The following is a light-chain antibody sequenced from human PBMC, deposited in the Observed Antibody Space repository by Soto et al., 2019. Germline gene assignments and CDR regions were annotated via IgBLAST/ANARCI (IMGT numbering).Light chain of an antibody. CDR1: QSVSSSY. J-gene: IGKJ2*01. Sequence: EIVLTQSPGTLSLSPGERATLSCRASQSVSSSYLAWYQQKPGQAPRLLIYGASSSATGIPEGFSGSGSGTDFTLTISRLEAGDFAVYYGQQYGSLYPFGQGTKLAIK. V-gene: IGKV3-20*01. CDR2: GAS. CDR3: QQYGSLYP.